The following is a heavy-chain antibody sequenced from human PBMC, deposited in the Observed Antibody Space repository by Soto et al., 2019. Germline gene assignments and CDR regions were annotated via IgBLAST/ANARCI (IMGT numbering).Heavy chain of an antibody. CDR1: GGSFSGYY. V-gene: IGHV4-34*01. CDR3: ARARLQRPGYDY. CDR2: INHSGST. Sequence: SETLSLTCAVYGGSFSGYYWSWIRQPPGKGLEWIGEINHSGSTNYNPSLKSRVTISVDTSKNQFSLKLSSVTAADTAVYYCARARLQRPGYDYWGQGTLVTVSS. J-gene: IGHJ4*02. D-gene: IGHD5-18*01.